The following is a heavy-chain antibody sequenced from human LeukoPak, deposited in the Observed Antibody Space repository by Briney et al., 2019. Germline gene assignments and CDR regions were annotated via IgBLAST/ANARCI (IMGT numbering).Heavy chain of an antibody. CDR1: GYTFTGYY. Sequence: GASVKVSCKASGYTFTGYYMHWVRQAPGQGLEWMGWINPNSGDTNYAQKFQGRVTMTRDTSISTAYMELSRLRSEDTAVYYCARDRGSSGYYYSPFDYWGQGTLVTVSS. D-gene: IGHD3-22*01. V-gene: IGHV1-2*02. CDR3: ARDRGSSGYYYSPFDY. CDR2: INPNSGDT. J-gene: IGHJ4*02.